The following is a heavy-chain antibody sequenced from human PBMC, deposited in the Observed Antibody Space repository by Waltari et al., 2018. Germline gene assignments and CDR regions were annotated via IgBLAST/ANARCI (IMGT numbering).Heavy chain of an antibody. CDR1: GFTFSTYA. CDR3: ARLTTSVGLF. Sequence: EVQLLESGGGLVQPGGSLRLSCAASGFTFSTYAMTWVRQAPVKGLDWVSAIRGSGDTIYYADSVKGLFTISRDNSKNTLYLQMNSLRAEDTAVYHCARLTTSVGLFWGQGTLVTVSS. V-gene: IGHV3-23*01. J-gene: IGHJ4*02. D-gene: IGHD4-17*01. CDR2: IRGSGDTI.